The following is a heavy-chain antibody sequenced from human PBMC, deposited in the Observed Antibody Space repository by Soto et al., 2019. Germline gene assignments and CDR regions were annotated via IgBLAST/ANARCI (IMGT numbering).Heavy chain of an antibody. CDR1: GFTFSSYG. D-gene: IGHD3-10*01. V-gene: IGHV3-33*01. Sequence: QVQLVESGGGVVQPGRSLRLSCAASGFTFSSYGMHWVRQAPGKGLEWVAVIWYDGSNKYYADSVKGLFTISRDNSKNTLYVQMNSLRAEVTAVYYCARDRRWFGAAQYYFDYWGQGTLVTVSS. J-gene: IGHJ4*02. CDR3: ARDRRWFGAAQYYFDY. CDR2: IWYDGSNK.